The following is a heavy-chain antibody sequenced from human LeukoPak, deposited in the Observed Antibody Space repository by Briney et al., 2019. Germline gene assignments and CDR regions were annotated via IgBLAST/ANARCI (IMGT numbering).Heavy chain of an antibody. CDR3: ARTDGYSLFWYFDL. D-gene: IGHD5-24*01. CDR1: GGSISSGDYY. Sequence: PSETLSLTCTVSGGSISSGDYYWSWIRQPPGKGLEWIGYIYYSGSTYYNPSLKSRVTISVDTSKNQFSLKLSSVTAADTAVYYCARTDGYSLFWYFDLWGRGTLVTVSS. J-gene: IGHJ2*01. CDR2: IYYSGST. V-gene: IGHV4-30-4*01.